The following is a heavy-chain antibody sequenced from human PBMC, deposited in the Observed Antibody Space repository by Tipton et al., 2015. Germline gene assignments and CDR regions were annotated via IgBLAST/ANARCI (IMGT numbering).Heavy chain of an antibody. J-gene: IGHJ4*02. CDR3: ARDHSGDYGDYVD. CDR1: GGSVSSGNYY. Sequence: TLSLTCTVSGGSVSSGNYYWSWIRQPPGKGLEWIGYLYYSGSTNYNPSLKSRVTISVDTSKNQFSLKLSSVTAADTAVYYCARDHSGDYGDYVDWGQGTLVTVSS. V-gene: IGHV4-61*01. D-gene: IGHD4-17*01. CDR2: LYYSGST.